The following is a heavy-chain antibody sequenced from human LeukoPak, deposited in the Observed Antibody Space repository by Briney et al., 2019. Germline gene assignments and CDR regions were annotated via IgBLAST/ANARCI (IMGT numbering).Heavy chain of an antibody. J-gene: IGHJ6*03. D-gene: IGHD5-12*01. Sequence: SVKVSCKASGGTFSSYAISWVRQAPGQGLEWMGGIIPIFGTANYAQKFQGRVTITADKSTSTAYMELSSLRSEDTAVYYCARAQKSGGYSGYDLYYYYMDVWGKGTTVTVSS. CDR1: GGTFSSYA. V-gene: IGHV1-69*06. CDR3: ARAQKSGGYSGYDLYYYYMDV. CDR2: IIPIFGTA.